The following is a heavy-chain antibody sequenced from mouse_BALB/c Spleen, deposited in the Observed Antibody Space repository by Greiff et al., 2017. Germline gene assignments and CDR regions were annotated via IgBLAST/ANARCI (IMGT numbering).Heavy chain of an antibody. D-gene: IGHD1-1*01. Sequence: VQLQQSGAELVKPGASVKLSCTASGFNIKDTYMHWVKQRPEQGLEWIGRIDPANGNTKYDPKFQGKATITADTSSNTAYLQLSSLTSEDTAVYYWARREVGYAMDYWGQGTSVTVSS. CDR3: ARREVGYAMDY. J-gene: IGHJ4*01. V-gene: IGHV14-3*02. CDR2: IDPANGNT. CDR1: GFNIKDTY.